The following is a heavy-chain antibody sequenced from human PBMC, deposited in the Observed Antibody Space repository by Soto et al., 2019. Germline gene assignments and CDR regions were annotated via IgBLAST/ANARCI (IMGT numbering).Heavy chain of an antibody. CDR3: ARDRDCSSTSCFLYYYYYGMDV. V-gene: IGHV3-33*01. CDR1: GFTFSSYG. D-gene: IGHD2-2*01. J-gene: IGHJ6*02. Sequence: ESGGGVVQPGRSLRLSCAASGFTFSSYGMHWVRQAPGKGLEWVAVIWYDGSNKYYADSVKGRFTISRDNSKNTLYLQMNSLRAEDTAVYYCARDRDCSSTSCFLYYYYYGMDVWGQGTTVTVSS. CDR2: IWYDGSNK.